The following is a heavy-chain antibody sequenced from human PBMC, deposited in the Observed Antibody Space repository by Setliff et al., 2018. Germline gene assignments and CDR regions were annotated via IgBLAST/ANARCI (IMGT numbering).Heavy chain of an antibody. Sequence: SETLSLTCTVSGGSISSHYWNWIRQPAGEGLEWIGRIDISGTTNYNPSLKSRVTMSLDSSKNQFSLKLSSVTAADTAVYYCARDQFRNSGGLYSWGQGTLVTVSS. V-gene: IGHV4-4*07. CDR3: ARDQFRNSGGLYS. J-gene: IGHJ5*02. CDR2: IDISGTT. CDR1: GGSISSHY. D-gene: IGHD2-15*01.